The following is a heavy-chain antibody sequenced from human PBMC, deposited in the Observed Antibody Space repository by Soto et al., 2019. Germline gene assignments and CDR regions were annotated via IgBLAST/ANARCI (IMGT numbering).Heavy chain of an antibody. V-gene: IGHV1-8*01. Sequence: QVQLVQSGAEVKKPGASVKVSCKASGYTFTRYDINWVRQATGQGLEWMGWMNPNSGNTGYAQKFQGRVTMTRNTSISTAYMELSSLRSEDTAVYYCARVKTYYDFWRGYYNLGRVLGASDIWGQGTMVTVSS. CDR2: MNPNSGNT. J-gene: IGHJ3*02. CDR1: GYTFTRYD. D-gene: IGHD3-3*01. CDR3: ARVKTYYDFWRGYYNLGRVLGASDI.